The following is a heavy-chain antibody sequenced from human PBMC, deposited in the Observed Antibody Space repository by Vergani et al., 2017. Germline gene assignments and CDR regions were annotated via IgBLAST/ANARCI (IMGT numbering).Heavy chain of an antibody. J-gene: IGHJ6*02. Sequence: EVQLVESGGGIVKPGGSLRLSCVASGFSFRNAWMNWVRRTPGKGLEWVGRIKITFDRGTTDYAAAVKGRFTISRNDSKNTLFLQMNGLKTEDIGVYYCTTDPRYCGDGSCDWLRDHHYYGMDVWGQGTTVTVSS. CDR1: GFSFRNAW. D-gene: IGHD2-21*01. CDR2: IKITFDRGTT. CDR3: TTDPRYCGDGSCDWLRDHHYYGMDV. V-gene: IGHV3-15*07.